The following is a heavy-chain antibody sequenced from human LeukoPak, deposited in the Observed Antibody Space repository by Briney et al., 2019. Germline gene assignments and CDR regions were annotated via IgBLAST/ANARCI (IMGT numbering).Heavy chain of an antibody. D-gene: IGHD2-2*01. CDR1: GGSFSGYY. CDR2: INHSGST. CDR3: ARSDCSSTSCPHAGYYYYMDV. Sequence: SETLSLTCAVYGGSFSGYYWSWIRQPPGKGLEWIGEINHSGSTNYNPSLKSRVTISVDTSKNQFSLKLSSVTAADTAVYYCARSDCSSTSCPHAGYYYYMDVWGKGTTVTVPS. V-gene: IGHV4-34*01. J-gene: IGHJ6*03.